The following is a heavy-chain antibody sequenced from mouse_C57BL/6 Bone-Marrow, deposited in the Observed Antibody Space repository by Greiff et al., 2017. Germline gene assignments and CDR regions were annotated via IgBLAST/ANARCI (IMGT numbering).Heavy chain of an antibody. CDR2: INPYNGGT. V-gene: IGHV1-26*01. CDR1: GYTFTDYY. D-gene: IGHD1-1*01. Sequence: VQLHQPGPELVKPGASVKISCKASGYTFTDYYMNWVKQSLGKSLEWIGDINPYNGGTNYNQKFKGKATLTVDKSSSTAYMKLRSLTSEDSAVYDCAIYYCSIVNFDNGGRGTTPTVTS. J-gene: IGHJ2*01. CDR3: AIYYCSIVNFDN.